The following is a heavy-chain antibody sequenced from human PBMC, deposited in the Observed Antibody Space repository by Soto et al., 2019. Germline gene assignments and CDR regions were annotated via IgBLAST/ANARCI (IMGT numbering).Heavy chain of an antibody. D-gene: IGHD5-18*01. CDR3: AGGTAMPNYYYYMDF. V-gene: IGHV1-69*02. J-gene: IGHJ6*03. CDR2: IIPILGIA. Sequence: QVQLVQSGAEVKKPGSSVKVSCKASGGTFSSYTISWVRQAPGQGLEWMGRIIPILGIANYAQKFQGRVTITADKSTSTAYMELSSLRSEDTAVYYCAGGTAMPNYYYYMDFWGKGTTVTVSS. CDR1: GGTFSSYT.